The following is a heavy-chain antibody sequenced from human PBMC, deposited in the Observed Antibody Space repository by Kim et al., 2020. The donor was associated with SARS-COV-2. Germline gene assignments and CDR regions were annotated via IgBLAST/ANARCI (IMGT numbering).Heavy chain of an antibody. CDR3: ARGDRCSSTSCPRAECFQH. D-gene: IGHD2-2*01. J-gene: IGHJ1*01. Sequence: GRFTISRDNAKNSLYLQMNSLRDEDTAVYYCARGDRCSSTSCPRAECFQHWGQGTLVTVSS. V-gene: IGHV3-48*02.